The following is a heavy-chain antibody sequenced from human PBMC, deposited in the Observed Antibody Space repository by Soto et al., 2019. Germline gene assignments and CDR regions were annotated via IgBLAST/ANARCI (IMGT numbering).Heavy chain of an antibody. CDR3: ARHGSGWDY. Sequence: QVQLVQSGAEEKKPGASVKVSCKASGYTCTSYAMHWVRQAPGQRHEWMGWINAGNGNTKYSQKFQGRVTITRDRSASTAYMELSSLRSEDTAVYYCARHGSGWDYWGQGTLVTGSS. J-gene: IGHJ4*02. CDR2: INAGNGNT. CDR1: GYTCTSYA. V-gene: IGHV1-3*05. D-gene: IGHD6-19*01.